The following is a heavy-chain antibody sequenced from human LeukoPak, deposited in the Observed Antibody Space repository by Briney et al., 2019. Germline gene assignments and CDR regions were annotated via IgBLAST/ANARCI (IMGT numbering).Heavy chain of an antibody. CDR1: GFTFSSYA. CDR3: ARVSDDYYYYYMDV. Sequence: GGSLRLSCAASGFTFSSYAMHWVRQAPGKGLEWVAVISYDGSNKYYADSVKGRFTISRDNSKNTLYLQMNSLRAEDTAVYYCARVSDDYYYYYMDVWGKGTTVTISS. J-gene: IGHJ6*03. CDR2: ISYDGSNK. V-gene: IGHV3-30*04.